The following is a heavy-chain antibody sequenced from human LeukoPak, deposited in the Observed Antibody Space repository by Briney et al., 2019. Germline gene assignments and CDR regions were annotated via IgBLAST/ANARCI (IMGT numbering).Heavy chain of an antibody. Sequence: PGGSLRLSCAASGFTFNTHTMHWVRQAPGKGLEWVAVISNDGNTKIYADSVKGRFTISRDNSKNTLYLQMTSLIVGDTAVFYCARGGETASSSGWSMIDYWGQGTLVTVSS. V-gene: IGHV3-30-3*01. J-gene: IGHJ4*02. CDR1: GFTFNTHT. CDR3: ARGGETASSSGWSMIDY. CDR2: ISNDGNTK. D-gene: IGHD6-19*01.